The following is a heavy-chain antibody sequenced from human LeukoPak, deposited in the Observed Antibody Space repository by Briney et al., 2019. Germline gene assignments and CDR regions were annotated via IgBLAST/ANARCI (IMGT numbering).Heavy chain of an antibody. J-gene: IGHJ6*03. Sequence: GGSLRLSCAASGFTFSDYYMSWIRQAPGKGLEWVSYISSSGSTIYYAGSVKGRFTISRDNAKNSLYLQMNSLRAEDTAVYYCARDGSSYYYYYMDVWGKGTTVTVSS. CDR1: GFTFSDYY. CDR2: ISSSGSTI. CDR3: ARDGSSYYYYYMDV. D-gene: IGHD6-19*01. V-gene: IGHV3-11*01.